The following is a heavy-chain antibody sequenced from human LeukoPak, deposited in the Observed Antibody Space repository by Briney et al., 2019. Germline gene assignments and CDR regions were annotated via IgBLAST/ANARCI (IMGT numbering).Heavy chain of an antibody. D-gene: IGHD3-22*01. CDR3: ARVRSGYDSSGYYFDY. CDR2: IIPIFGTA. V-gene: IGHV1-69*05. J-gene: IGHJ4*02. Sequence: SVKVSCKASGGTFSSYAISWVRQAPGQGLEWMGGIIPIFGTANYAQKFQGRVTITTDEPTSTAYMELSSLRSEDTAVYYCARVRSGYDSSGYYFDYWGQGTLVTVSS. CDR1: GGTFSSYA.